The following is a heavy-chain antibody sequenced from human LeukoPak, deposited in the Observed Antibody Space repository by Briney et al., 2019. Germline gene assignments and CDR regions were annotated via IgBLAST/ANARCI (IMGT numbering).Heavy chain of an antibody. CDR1: DFIFSSYN. CDR2: VYSDGST. D-gene: IGHD2-2*01. CDR3: ARATYSTTWGIGDFDG. Sequence: GGSLRLSCAASDFIFSSYNMNWVRQAPGKGLEWVSIVYSDGSTYYADSVKGRFTLSRDNSKNTLYLQMSSLRADDTAVYFCARATYSTTWGIGDFDGWGQGTLVTVSS. J-gene: IGHJ5*02. V-gene: IGHV3-53*01.